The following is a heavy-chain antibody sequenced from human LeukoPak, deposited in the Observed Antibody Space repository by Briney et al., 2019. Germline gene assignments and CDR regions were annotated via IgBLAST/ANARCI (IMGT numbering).Heavy chain of an antibody. CDR3: ARGYVLLDY. CDR1: GFTFSTYA. Sequence: GGSLRLSCAASGFTFSTYAMHWVRQAPGKGLEYVSAITTNGGSTYYANSVKGRFTISRDNSKNTLYLQMGSLRAEDMAVYYCARGYVLLDYWGQGTLATVSS. CDR2: ITTNGGST. J-gene: IGHJ4*02. V-gene: IGHV3-64*01. D-gene: IGHD2/OR15-2a*01.